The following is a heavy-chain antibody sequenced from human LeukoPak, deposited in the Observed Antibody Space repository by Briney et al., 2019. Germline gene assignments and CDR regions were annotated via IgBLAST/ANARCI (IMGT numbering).Heavy chain of an antibody. Sequence: PGGSLRLSCAASGFTLSSYAMSWVRRAPGKGLEWVSAISGSGGSTYYADSVKGRFTISRDNSKNTLYVQVNSLGTEDTAAYYCAKGSYYDSSGSFYFDYWGQGTLVTVSS. V-gene: IGHV3-23*01. CDR1: GFTLSSYA. CDR3: AKGSYYDSSGSFYFDY. J-gene: IGHJ4*02. CDR2: ISGSGGST. D-gene: IGHD3-22*01.